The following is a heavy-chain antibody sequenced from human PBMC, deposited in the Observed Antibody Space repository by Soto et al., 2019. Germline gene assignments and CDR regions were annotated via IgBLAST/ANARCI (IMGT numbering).Heavy chain of an antibody. Sequence: QAQVVQSGAEVRKPGSSVKLSCKASEGTFNSYAIAWVRQAPGQGLEWMGGIIPYYNTPNYAQKFQDRVTITADDSTNTVYMELSSLSSDDTAVYFCASGASRGYPYFLDSWGQGTLVTVSS. CDR2: IIPYYNTP. D-gene: IGHD6-13*01. CDR1: EGTFNSYA. V-gene: IGHV1-69*01. CDR3: ASGASRGYPYFLDS. J-gene: IGHJ4*02.